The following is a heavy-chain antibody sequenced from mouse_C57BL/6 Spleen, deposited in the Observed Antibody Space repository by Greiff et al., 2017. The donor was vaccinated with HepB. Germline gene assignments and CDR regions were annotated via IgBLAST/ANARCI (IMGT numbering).Heavy chain of an antibody. V-gene: IGHV1-69*01. CDR1: GYTFTSYW. Sequence: VQLQQPGAELVMPGASVKLSCKASGYTFTSYWMHWVKQRPGQGLEWIGEIDPSDSYTNYNQKFKGKSTLTVDKSSSTAYMQLSSLTSEDSAVYYCARGGDGNYHYAMDYWGQGTSVTVSS. CDR3: ARGGDGNYHYAMDY. D-gene: IGHD2-1*01. CDR2: IDPSDSYT. J-gene: IGHJ4*01.